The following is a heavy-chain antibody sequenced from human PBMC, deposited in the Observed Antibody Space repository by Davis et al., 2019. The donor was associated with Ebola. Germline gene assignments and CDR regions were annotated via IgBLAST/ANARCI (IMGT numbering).Heavy chain of an antibody. CDR1: GGSISSYY. D-gene: IGHD3-22*01. Sequence: PSETLSLTCTVSGGSISSYYWSWIRQPPGKGLEWIGYIYYSGSTNYNPSLKSRVTISVDTSKNQFSLKLSSVTAADTAVYYCARGGYDSVDYWGQGTLVTVSS. J-gene: IGHJ4*02. CDR3: ARGGYDSVDY. V-gene: IGHV4-59*08. CDR2: IYYSGST.